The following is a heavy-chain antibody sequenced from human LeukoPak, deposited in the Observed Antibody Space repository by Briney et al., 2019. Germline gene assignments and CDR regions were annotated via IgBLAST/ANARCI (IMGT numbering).Heavy chain of an antibody. D-gene: IGHD2-8*01. Sequence: GGSLRLSCTVSGFPFNMFAMNWVRQAPGQGLEWVSGLSRGGEIIKYADSVKGRFRVSRDASKNMVFLQMNDLRPEDTAVYYCAKEQRIRHCSEGVCMEGYYFDYWGQGALVTVSS. CDR1: GFPFNMFA. V-gene: IGHV3-23*01. J-gene: IGHJ4*02. CDR2: LSRGGEII. CDR3: AKEQRIRHCSEGVCMEGYYFDY.